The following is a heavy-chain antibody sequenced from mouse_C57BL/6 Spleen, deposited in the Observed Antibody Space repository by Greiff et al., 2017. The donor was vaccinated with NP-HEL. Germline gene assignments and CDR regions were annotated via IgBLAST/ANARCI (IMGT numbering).Heavy chain of an antibody. V-gene: IGHV1-18*01. Sequence: VQLQQSGPELVKPGASVKIPCKASGYTFTDYNMDWVKQSHGKSLEWIGDINPNNGGTIYNQKFKGKATLTVDKSSSTAYMELRSLTSEDTAVYYCARRKIYYYGSSYGGFAYWGQGTLVTVSA. CDR3: ARRKIYYYGSSYGGFAY. J-gene: IGHJ3*01. CDR1: GYTFTDYN. D-gene: IGHD1-1*01. CDR2: INPNNGGT.